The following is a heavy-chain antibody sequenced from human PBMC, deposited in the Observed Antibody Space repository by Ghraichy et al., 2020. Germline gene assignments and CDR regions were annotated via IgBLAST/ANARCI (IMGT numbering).Heavy chain of an antibody. Sequence: ASVKVSCKTSGYTFSSYGVSWVLQAPGQGLELMGCFSAYNGDTEYAQNLQGRLTVTTDTSTSTAYLELSSLGSDDTDLYYCARAPPYSWWHGVDGFDISGQG. CDR1: GYTFSSYG. D-gene: IGHD6-13*01. CDR3: ARAPPYSWWHGVDGFDI. CDR2: FSAYNGDT. V-gene: IGHV1-18*01. J-gene: IGHJ3*02.